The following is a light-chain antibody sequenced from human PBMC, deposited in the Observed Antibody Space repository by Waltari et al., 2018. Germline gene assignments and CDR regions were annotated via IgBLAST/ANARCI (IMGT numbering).Light chain of an antibody. J-gene: IGKJ2*01. Sequence: DIVMTQTPLSSPVTLGQPASISCRSSQSLVHRDGSTYLSWLQQRPGQPPRLLIYEISNRFSGVPDRFSGSGAGTDFTLKISRVEAEDVGIYYCLQATQFPRSFGQGTKLEIK. CDR3: LQATQFPRS. CDR2: EIS. CDR1: QSLVHRDGSTY. V-gene: IGKV2-24*01.